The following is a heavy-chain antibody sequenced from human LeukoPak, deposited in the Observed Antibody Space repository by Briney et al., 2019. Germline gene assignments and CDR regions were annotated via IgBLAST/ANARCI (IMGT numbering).Heavy chain of an antibody. CDR1: GYSFTTYW. CDR2: IYPTDSET. CDR3: ARGGYENFDY. J-gene: IGHJ4*02. V-gene: IGHV5-51*01. Sequence: GQSLKISCKGSGYSFTTYWVAWVRQMPGKGLEWMGTIYPTDSETTYSPSFQGHVTISVDKSIGIAYLQWTSLKTSDTAIYYCARGGYENFDYWGQGTLVTVSS. D-gene: IGHD5-12*01.